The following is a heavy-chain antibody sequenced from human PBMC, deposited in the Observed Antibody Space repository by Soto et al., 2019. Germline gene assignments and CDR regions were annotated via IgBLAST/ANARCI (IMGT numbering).Heavy chain of an antibody. CDR1: GYSLTSYL. Sequence: GESLKISCKGSGYSLTSYLISWVRQMPGKGLEWMGRIDPSDSYTNYSPSFQGHVTISADKSISTAYLQWSSLKASDTAMYYCARRHVGSNAFDPWGQGTLVTVSS. CDR3: ARRHVGSNAFDP. V-gene: IGHV5-10-1*01. CDR2: IDPSDSYT. D-gene: IGHD3-16*01. J-gene: IGHJ5*02.